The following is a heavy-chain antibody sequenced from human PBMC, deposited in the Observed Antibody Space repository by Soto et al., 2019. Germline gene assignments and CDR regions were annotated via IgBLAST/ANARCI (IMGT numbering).Heavy chain of an antibody. D-gene: IGHD2-15*01. CDR2: INGGNGNT. V-gene: IGHV1-3*01. CDR3: ARGEGYCSGGTCYRWFDP. Sequence: QVQLVQSGAEVKKPGASLKLSCKASGYTFTKYAMHWVRQAPGQRLEWMGWINGGNGNTKYSQKFQGRVTVSRDTSASTAYMELSSLRFEDTAVSYCARGEGYCSGGTCYRWFDPWGQGTLVTVSA. J-gene: IGHJ5*02. CDR1: GYTFTKYA.